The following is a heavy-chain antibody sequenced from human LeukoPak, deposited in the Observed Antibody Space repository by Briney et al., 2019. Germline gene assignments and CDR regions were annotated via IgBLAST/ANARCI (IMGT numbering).Heavy chain of an antibody. CDR1: GGSVSSGGYY. CDR2: IYYTGST. V-gene: IGHV4-61*08. J-gene: IGHJ4*02. D-gene: IGHD6-19*01. CDR3: ARESGSSGWFYYFDY. Sequence: PSETLCLTCTASGGSVSSGGYYWSCIRQPPGKGLEWIAYIYYTGSTHYSPSLKSRVTMSVDTSKNQFSLKLSSVTAADTAVYYCARESGSSGWFYYFDYWGQGTLVTVSS.